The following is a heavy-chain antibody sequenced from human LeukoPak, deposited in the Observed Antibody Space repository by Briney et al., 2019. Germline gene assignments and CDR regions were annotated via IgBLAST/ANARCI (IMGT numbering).Heavy chain of an antibody. Sequence: GGSLRLSCAASGFAFSSYWMCWVRQAPGKGLEWVAIIKQDGSDKHYVGSVEGRFIISRDNAKNSLYLQMNSLRAEDTAVYYCLTSTRSHRFDFWGQGTLVTVSS. J-gene: IGHJ4*02. CDR3: LTSTRSHRFDF. V-gene: IGHV3-7*01. CDR2: IKQDGSDK. CDR1: GFAFSSYW. D-gene: IGHD2-15*01.